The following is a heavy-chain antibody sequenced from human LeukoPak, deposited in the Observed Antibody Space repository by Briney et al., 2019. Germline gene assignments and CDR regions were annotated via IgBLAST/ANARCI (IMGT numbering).Heavy chain of an antibody. Sequence: GGSLRLSCAASRFTSSDYWMSWVRQAPGKGLEWVANINQDGSEKYYVDSVTGRFTISRDNSKNSLYVQMNSLRAEDTAVYYCARRLYYYYGMDVWGQGTTVAVSS. CDR3: ARRLYYYYGMDV. D-gene: IGHD3-16*01. CDR1: RFTSSDYW. CDR2: INQDGSEK. V-gene: IGHV3-7*01. J-gene: IGHJ6*02.